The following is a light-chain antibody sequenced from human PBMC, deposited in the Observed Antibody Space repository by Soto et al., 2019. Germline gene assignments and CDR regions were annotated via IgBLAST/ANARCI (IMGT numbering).Light chain of an antibody. J-gene: IGKJ2*01. CDR3: QQYNSYRYT. V-gene: IGKV1-5*01. Sequence: DFQMTQSPPTLSASVGDSATITCRASQSINNWLAWYQQKPGKAPKVLIYDASNLESGVPSRFSGSGSGTEFTLTISSLQPDDFATYYCQQYNSYRYTFGQGTKVDIK. CDR2: DAS. CDR1: QSINNW.